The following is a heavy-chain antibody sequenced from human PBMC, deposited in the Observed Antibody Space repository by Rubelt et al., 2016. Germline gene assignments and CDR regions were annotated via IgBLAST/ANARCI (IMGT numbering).Heavy chain of an antibody. CDR1: GGSISSSSYY. Sequence: QLQLQESGPGLVKPSETLSLTCTVSGGSISSSSYYWGWIRQPPGKGLEWIGSIYYSGRTSYNPSLKSRVTISVDTSKNQFSLKLSAVTAADTAVYYCTSTVVAALDIWGQGTMVTVSS. D-gene: IGHD2-21*01. J-gene: IGHJ3*02. V-gene: IGHV4-39*07. CDR3: TSTVVAALDI. CDR2: IYYSGRT.